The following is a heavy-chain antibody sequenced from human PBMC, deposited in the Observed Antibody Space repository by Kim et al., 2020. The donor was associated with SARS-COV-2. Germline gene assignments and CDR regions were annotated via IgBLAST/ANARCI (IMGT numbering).Heavy chain of an antibody. CDR3: SRQYSIGYSTRLGVYYFDY. Sequence: GGSLRLSCKASGFTFGDYVMSWVRQAPGKGLEWVGFIRSKAYGGTTEYAASVTGRFTISRDDSKSLAYLQMNSLKTEDTAVYYCSRQYSIGYSTRLGVYYFDYWGQGTLGTVSP. J-gene: IGHJ4*02. V-gene: IGHV3-49*04. CDR1: GFTFGDYV. D-gene: IGHD4-4*01. CDR2: IRSKAYGGTT.